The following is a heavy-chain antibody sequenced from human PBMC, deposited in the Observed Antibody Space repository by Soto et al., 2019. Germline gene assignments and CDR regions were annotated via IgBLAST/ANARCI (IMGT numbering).Heavy chain of an antibody. V-gene: IGHV4-34*01. CDR2: INHSGST. D-gene: IGHD3-3*01. J-gene: IGHJ4*02. Sequence: SETLSLTCAVYGGSFSGYYWSWIRQPPGKGLEWIGEINHSGSTNYNPSLKSRVTISVDTSKNQFSLKLSSVTAADTAVYYCARDRRQYDFWSGYYFRYWGQGTLVTVSS. CDR3: ARDRRQYDFWSGYYFRY. CDR1: GGSFSGYY.